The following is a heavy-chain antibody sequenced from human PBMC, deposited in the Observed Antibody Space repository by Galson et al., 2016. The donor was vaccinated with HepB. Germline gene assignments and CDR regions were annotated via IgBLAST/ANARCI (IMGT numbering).Heavy chain of an antibody. D-gene: IGHD3-16*01. CDR2: TYYRSKWYN. CDR3: ARDLYDYVWGSPNNWFDP. J-gene: IGHJ5*02. Sequence: CAISGDSVSSNSAAWNWIRQSPSRGLEWLGRTYYRSKWYNDSAVSVKSRITINPDTSKNQFSLQLNSVTPEDTAVYYCARDLYDYVWGSPNNWFDPWGQGTLVTVSS. CDR1: GDSVSSNSAA. V-gene: IGHV6-1*01.